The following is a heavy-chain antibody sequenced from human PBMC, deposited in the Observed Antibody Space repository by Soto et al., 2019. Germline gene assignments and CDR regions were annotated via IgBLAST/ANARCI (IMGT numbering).Heavy chain of an antibody. V-gene: IGHV4-59*01. D-gene: IGHD1-26*01. CDR1: GSSSTYY. CDR2: IYYMGRT. J-gene: IGHJ4*02. CDR3: ARDPVGVTHFDY. Sequence: SETLPLTCTVGSSSTYYWNWIRQPPGKGLEWIGYIYYMGRTNYNPSLKSRVTMSIDTSKNQFSLKLSSVTAADTAVYYCARDPVGVTHFDYWGQGALVTSPQ.